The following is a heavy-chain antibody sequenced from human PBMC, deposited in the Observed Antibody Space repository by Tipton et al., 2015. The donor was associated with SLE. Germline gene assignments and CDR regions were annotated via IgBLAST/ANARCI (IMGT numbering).Heavy chain of an antibody. V-gene: IGHV4-4*07. Sequence: TLSLTCTVSGGSITNYYWSWIRQPAGKGLEWIGRVYTSGSTNFNPSLRSRVTMSVDTSKSQFSLKLTFVSAADTAIYYCARMGLCTTTTCNEGAFDVWGQGSMVTVSS. CDR3: ARMGLCTTTTCNEGAFDV. CDR1: GGSITNYY. J-gene: IGHJ3*01. D-gene: IGHD2-2*01. CDR2: VYTSGST.